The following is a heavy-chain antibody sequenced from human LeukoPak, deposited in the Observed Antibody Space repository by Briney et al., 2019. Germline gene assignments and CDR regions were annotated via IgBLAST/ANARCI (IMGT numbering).Heavy chain of an antibody. CDR2: ISSSSSYI. V-gene: IGHV3-21*01. J-gene: IGHJ4*02. CDR1: GFTFSSYS. CDR3: AREEWLRFIGY. D-gene: IGHD5-12*01. Sequence: PGGSLRLSCAASGFTFSSYSMNWVRQAPGKGLEWVSSISSSSSYIYYADSVKGRLTISRDNAKNSLYLQMNSLRAEDTAVYYCAREEWLRFIGYWGQGTLVTVSS.